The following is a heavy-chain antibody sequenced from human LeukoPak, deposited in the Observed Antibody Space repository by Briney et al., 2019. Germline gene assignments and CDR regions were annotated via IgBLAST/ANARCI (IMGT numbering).Heavy chain of an antibody. J-gene: IGHJ4*02. V-gene: IGHV5-51*01. CDR1: GYSFTSYW. D-gene: IGHD1-26*01. CDR2: IYPGDSDT. Sequence: GESLKISCKGSGYSFTSYWIGWVRPMPGKGLEWMGIIYPGDSDTRYSPSFQGQVTTSADKSLSTAYLQWSSLKASDTAMYYCARGSGSYHTAYMNWGQGSPVTVSS. CDR3: ARGSGSYHTAYMN.